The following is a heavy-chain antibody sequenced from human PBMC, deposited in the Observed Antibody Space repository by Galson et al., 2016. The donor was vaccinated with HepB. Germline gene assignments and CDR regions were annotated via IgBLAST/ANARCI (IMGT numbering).Heavy chain of an antibody. D-gene: IGHD1-1*01. CDR3: ARRISTTSYHDY. J-gene: IGHJ4*02. CDR1: GGSISRSDYY. Sequence: ETLSPTCSVSGGSISRSDYYWGWIRQPPGKGLEWSGNIDNTGTTYCNPSLRNRVTISVDTSKNHFSLRLSSVTAADTAVYYCARRISTTSYHDYWGQGTLVTVSS. V-gene: IGHV4-39*01. CDR2: IDNTGTT.